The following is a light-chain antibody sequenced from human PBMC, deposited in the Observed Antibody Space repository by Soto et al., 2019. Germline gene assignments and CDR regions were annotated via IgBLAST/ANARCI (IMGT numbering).Light chain of an antibody. J-gene: IGKJ1*01. CDR2: GAS. Sequence: EIEMTQSPATLSLSPGERATLYCWASQSVSSNLAWYQQKPGQAPRRLIYGASTRATGVPGRCSGSGAGTEFTLTTSSLQSEDCAVDDCQQYNDWWTFGQGTKVDNK. CDR3: QQYNDWWT. CDR1: QSVSSN. V-gene: IGKV3-15*01.